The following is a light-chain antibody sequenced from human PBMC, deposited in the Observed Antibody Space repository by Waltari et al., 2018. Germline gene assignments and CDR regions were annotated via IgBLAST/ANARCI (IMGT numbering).Light chain of an antibody. V-gene: IGKV3-20*01. CDR2: GAS. CDR3: QHHFRLPAT. J-gene: IGKJ1*01. CDR1: QSISRD. Sequence: IMLTQSPGTLSLSPGERPTLSCRASQSISRDLAWYQQKPGQAPRLLIYGASTRATGIPDRFSGSGSGTDFSLTISGLEPEDSAVYYCQHHFRLPATFGQGTKVEIK.